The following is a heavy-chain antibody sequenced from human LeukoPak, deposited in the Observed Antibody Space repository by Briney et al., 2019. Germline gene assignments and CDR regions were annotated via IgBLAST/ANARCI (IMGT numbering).Heavy chain of an antibody. CDR2: XXXSGST. V-gene: IGHV4-39*01. J-gene: IGHJ5*02. D-gene: IGHD2-15*01. Sequence: WIRXPPXXGLXXXXXXXXSGSTYYNPSLKSRVTISVDTSKNQFSLKLSSVTAADTAVYYCARHERDCSGGSCYSNWFDPWGQGTLVTVSS. CDR3: ARHERDCSGGSCYSNWFDP.